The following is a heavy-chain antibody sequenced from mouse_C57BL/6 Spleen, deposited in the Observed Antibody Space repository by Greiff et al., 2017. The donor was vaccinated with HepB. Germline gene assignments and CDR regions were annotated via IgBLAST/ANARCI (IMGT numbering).Heavy chain of an antibody. J-gene: IGHJ4*01. CDR2: INYDGSST. CDR3: ARETSMRAMDY. CDR1: GFTFSDYY. D-gene: IGHD2-10*02. Sequence: EVKLVESEGGLVQPGSSMKLSCTASGFTFSDYYMAWVRQVPEKGLEWVANINYDGSSTYYLDSLKSRFIISRDNAKNILYLQMSSLKSEDTATYYCARETSMRAMDYWGQGTSVTVSS. V-gene: IGHV5-16*01.